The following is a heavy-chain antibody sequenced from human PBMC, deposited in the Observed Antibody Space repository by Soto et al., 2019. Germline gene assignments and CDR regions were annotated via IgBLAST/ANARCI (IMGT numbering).Heavy chain of an antibody. CDR1: GRSFTGYY. D-gene: IGHD3-10*01. Sequence: SGTLSLTCAVYGRSFTGYYWSWIRQPPGKGLEWIGEINHSGSTNYNPSLKSRVTISVDTSKNQFSLKLSSVTAADTAVYYCARRRSITMVRGVSGMDVWGQGTTVT. CDR2: INHSGST. CDR3: ARRRSITMVRGVSGMDV. J-gene: IGHJ6*02. V-gene: IGHV4-34*01.